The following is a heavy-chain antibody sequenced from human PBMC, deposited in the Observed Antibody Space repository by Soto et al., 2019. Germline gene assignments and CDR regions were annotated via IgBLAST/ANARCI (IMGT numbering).Heavy chain of an antibody. V-gene: IGHV5-51*01. CDR1: GYSFTSYW. Sequence: PGESLKISCKGSGYSFTSYWIGWVRQMPGKGLEWMGIIYPGDSDTRYSPSFQGQVTISADKSISTAYLQWSSLKASDTAMYYCARSSYGYVPHGLFDYWGQGTLVTVSS. CDR2: IYPGDSDT. CDR3: ARSSYGYVPHGLFDY. D-gene: IGHD5-18*01. J-gene: IGHJ4*02.